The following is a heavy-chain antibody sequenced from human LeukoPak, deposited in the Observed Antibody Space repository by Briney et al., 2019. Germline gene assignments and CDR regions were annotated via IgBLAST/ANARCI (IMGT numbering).Heavy chain of an antibody. CDR1: GDSISSDSW. J-gene: IGHJ4*02. Sequence: SETLSLTCAVSGDSISSDSWWSWVRQPPGKGLEWIAEIYHGGSTNYNPSLKSRVTISVDTSKNQFSLKLSSVTAADTAVYYCARGVVVLDYWGQGTLVTVSS. V-gene: IGHV4-4*02. CDR3: ARGVVVLDY. CDR2: IYHGGST. D-gene: IGHD3-22*01.